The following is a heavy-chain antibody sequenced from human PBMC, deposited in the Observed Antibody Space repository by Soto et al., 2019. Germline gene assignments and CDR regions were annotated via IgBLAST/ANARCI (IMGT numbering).Heavy chain of an antibody. CDR1: GYTFTSYD. Sequence: QVQLVQSGAEVKKPGASVKVSCKASGYTFTSYDINWVRQATGQGLEWMGWMNPNSGNTGYAQKFRGRVTMTRNTSISTAYMELSSLRSEDTVGYYCARATAGTTSVDVWGQGTTVTVSS. D-gene: IGHD1-1*01. V-gene: IGHV1-8*01. CDR3: ARATAGTTSVDV. J-gene: IGHJ6*02. CDR2: MNPNSGNT.